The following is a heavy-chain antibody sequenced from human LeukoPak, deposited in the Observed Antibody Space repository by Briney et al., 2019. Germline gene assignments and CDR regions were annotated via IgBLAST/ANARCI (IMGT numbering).Heavy chain of an antibody. J-gene: IGHJ4*02. CDR1: GFTFSSYH. Sequence: GGSLRLSCEVSGFTFSSYHMNWVRQAPGKGLEWVSSIGSSGSYIYYADSLTGRFTISRDNAKNSLYLQMNSLRAEDTAVYYCARVFSDGSYFFDYWGQGTLVTVSS. D-gene: IGHD1-26*01. V-gene: IGHV3-21*01. CDR3: ARVFSDGSYFFDY. CDR2: IGSSGSYI.